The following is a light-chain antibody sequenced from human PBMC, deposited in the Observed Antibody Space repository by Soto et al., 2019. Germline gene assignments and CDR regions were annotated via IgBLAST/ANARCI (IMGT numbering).Light chain of an antibody. CDR1: QTISSW. CDR2: KAS. Sequence: DIQMTQSPSTLSGSVGDRVTITCRASQTISSWLAWYQQKPVKAPKLLIYKASTLKSGVPSRFSGSGSGIEFTLSISSLQPDDFATYYCQHYNSYSEAFGQGTKVELK. CDR3: QHYNSYSEA. V-gene: IGKV1-5*03. J-gene: IGKJ1*01.